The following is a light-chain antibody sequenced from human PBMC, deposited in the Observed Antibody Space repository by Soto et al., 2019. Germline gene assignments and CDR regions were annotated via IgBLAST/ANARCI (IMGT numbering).Light chain of an antibody. Sequence: DIQMTQSPSTVSASVGDRVTITCRASQNLSNWLAWYQQKPGKAPKLLIYDASNLESGVPSRFSGSESGTEFTLTISSLQPDDFATYYCQQFNNYSLFTFGPGTKVDVK. CDR1: QNLSNW. CDR2: DAS. J-gene: IGKJ3*01. CDR3: QQFNNYSLFT. V-gene: IGKV1-5*01.